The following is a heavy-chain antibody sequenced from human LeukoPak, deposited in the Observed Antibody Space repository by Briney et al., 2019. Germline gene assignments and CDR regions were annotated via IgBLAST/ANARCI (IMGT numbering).Heavy chain of an antibody. V-gene: IGHV1-2*02. CDR1: GYTFTGYY. CDR2: INPNSGGT. J-gene: IGHJ4*02. D-gene: IGHD2-2*01. CDR3: ARGGPSRTSCLDY. Sequence: ASVKVSCKASGYTFTGYYMHWVRQAPGQGLEWMGWINPNSGGTNYAQKFQGRVTMTRDTSISTAYMELSRLRPDDTAVYYCARGGPSRTSCLDYWGQGTLVTVSS.